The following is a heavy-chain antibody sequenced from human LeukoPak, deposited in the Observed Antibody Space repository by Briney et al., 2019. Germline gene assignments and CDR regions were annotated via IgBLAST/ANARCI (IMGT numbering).Heavy chain of an antibody. Sequence: SETLSLTCTVSGGSISSSSYYWGWIRQPPGKGLEWIGSIYYSGSTYYNPSLKSRVTISVDTSKNQFSLKLSSVTAADTAVYYCARGHADWLPYNWFDPWGQGTLVTVSS. D-gene: IGHD3-9*01. V-gene: IGHV4-39*07. J-gene: IGHJ5*02. CDR3: ARGHADWLPYNWFDP. CDR2: IYYSGST. CDR1: GGSISSSSYY.